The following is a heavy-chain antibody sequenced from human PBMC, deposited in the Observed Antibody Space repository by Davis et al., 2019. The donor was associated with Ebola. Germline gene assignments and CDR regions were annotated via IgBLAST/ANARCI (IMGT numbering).Heavy chain of an antibody. D-gene: IGHD3-22*01. CDR1: GFSISGGYY. V-gene: IGHV4-38-2*02. J-gene: IGHJ6*02. CDR2: IYHSGYT. CDR3: ARDKAQSYYDTPAYHYYYNGVDV. Sequence: MPSETLSLTCTVSGFSISGGYYWGCLRQSPGKGLEWIGSIYHSGYTSFNPSLSSRVSISIDTSKNQFSLHLNSVTAADTAVYYCARDKAQSYYDTPAYHYYYNGVDVWGQGTTVTVSS.